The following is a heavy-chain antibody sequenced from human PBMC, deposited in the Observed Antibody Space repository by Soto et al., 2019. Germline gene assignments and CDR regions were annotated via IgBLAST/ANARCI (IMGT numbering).Heavy chain of an antibody. CDR3: ARGYSYVFDY. CDR2: IYYSGST. V-gene: IGHV4-59*01. D-gene: IGHD5-18*01. J-gene: IGHJ4*02. CDR1: GGSISSYY. Sequence: SETLSLTCTVSGGSISSYYWSWIRQPPGKGLEWIGYIYYSGSTYYNPSPKSRVAISVDTSKNQFSLKLSSVTAADTAVYYCARGYSYVFDYWGQGTLVTVSS.